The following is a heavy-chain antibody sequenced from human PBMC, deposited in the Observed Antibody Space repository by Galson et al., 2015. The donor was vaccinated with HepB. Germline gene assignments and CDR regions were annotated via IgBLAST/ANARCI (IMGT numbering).Heavy chain of an antibody. V-gene: IGHV3-48*01. J-gene: IGHJ3*02. Sequence: SLRLSCAASGFDLSRFTMSWVRQAPGKGLEWLSYIHSSGSPIYYADSVKGRFTISRDSAKSSLYLQMDSLRAEDTAMYYCARDSVGNFPFDAFDIWGQGTMVTVSS. CDR3: ARDSVGNFPFDAFDI. D-gene: IGHD4-23*01. CDR1: GFDLSRFT. CDR2: IHSSGSPI.